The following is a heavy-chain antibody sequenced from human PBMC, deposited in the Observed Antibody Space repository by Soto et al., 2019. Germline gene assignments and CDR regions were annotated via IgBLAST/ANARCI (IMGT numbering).Heavy chain of an antibody. D-gene: IGHD1-26*01. CDR1: GFTFSSYW. CDR3: TRGGSLTWSFVL. Sequence: EVQLVESGGGLVQPGGSLRLSCAASGFTFSSYWMHWVRQAPGKGLVWVSRINSDGSSTSYADSVKGRFTISRDNAMNSLDLQMTSLRAEATAVYYCTRGGSLTWSFVLWGRGTLVTVSS. J-gene: IGHJ2*01. V-gene: IGHV3-74*01. CDR2: INSDGSST.